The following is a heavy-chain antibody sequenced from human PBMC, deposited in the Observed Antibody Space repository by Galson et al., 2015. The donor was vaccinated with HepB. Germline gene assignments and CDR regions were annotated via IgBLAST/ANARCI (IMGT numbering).Heavy chain of an antibody. J-gene: IGHJ4*02. CDR2: IWYDGSNK. Sequence: SLRLSCAASGFTFSSYGMHWVRQAPGKGLEWVAVIWYDGSNKYYADSVKGRFTISRDNSKNTLYLQMNSLRAEDTAVYYCARGFDSGYDPGGPSWGQGTLCTVSS. CDR1: GFTFSSYG. CDR3: ARGFDSGYDPGGPS. D-gene: IGHD5-12*01. V-gene: IGHV3-33*08.